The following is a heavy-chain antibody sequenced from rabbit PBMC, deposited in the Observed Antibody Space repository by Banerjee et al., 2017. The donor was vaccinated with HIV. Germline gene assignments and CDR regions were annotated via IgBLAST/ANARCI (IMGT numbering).Heavy chain of an antibody. CDR2: IYGVSGTT. D-gene: IGHD8-1*01. CDR1: GFSFSNNYW. J-gene: IGHJ4*01. Sequence: QEQLVESGGDLVKPGASLTLTCTASGFSFSNNYWICWVRQAPGKGLEWIACIYGVSGTTDYASWAKGRFTISKTSSTTVTLQMTSLTAADTATYFCARSAGSIDYIYFTLWGQGTLVTVS. V-gene: IGHV1S45*01. CDR3: ARSAGSIDYIYFTL.